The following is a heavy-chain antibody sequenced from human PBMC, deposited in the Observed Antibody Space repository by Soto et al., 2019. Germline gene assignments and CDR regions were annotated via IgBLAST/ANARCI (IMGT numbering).Heavy chain of an antibody. CDR2: VSQGGTESYMTEGDTT. D-gene: IGHD3-16*01. CDR3: ARDRGGITVSAKPLGEWFDP. Sequence: QVQLQESGPGLLRPSETLSLTCTVSGVSLDNFFWSWIRQTPGKGLEWFGYVSQGGTESYMTEGDTTGYTPSLGSRATISLGLPKNQLSLTLASVTAAETAVYYCARDRGGITVSAKPLGEWFDPWGQGTLVTVSS. CDR1: GVSLDNFF. J-gene: IGHJ5*02. V-gene: IGHV4-59*01.